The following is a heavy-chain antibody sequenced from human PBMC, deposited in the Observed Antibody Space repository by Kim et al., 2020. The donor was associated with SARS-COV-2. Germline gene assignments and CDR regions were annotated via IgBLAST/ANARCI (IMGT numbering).Heavy chain of an antibody. D-gene: IGHD4-17*01. V-gene: IGHV1-69*13. CDR3: ARTDYGDYGDAFDY. Sequence: SVKVSCKASGGTFSSYAISWVRQAPGQGLEWMGGIIPIFGTANYAQKFQGRVTITADESTSTAYMELSSLRSEDTAVYYCARTDYGDYGDAFDYWGQGTLVTVSS. J-gene: IGHJ4*02. CDR2: IIPIFGTA. CDR1: GGTFSSYA.